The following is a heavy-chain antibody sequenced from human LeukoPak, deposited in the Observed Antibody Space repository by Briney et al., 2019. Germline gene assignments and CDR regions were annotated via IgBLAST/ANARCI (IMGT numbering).Heavy chain of an antibody. D-gene: IGHD1-1*01. CDR2: ISYIGST. J-gene: IGHJ4*02. Sequence: PSQTLSLTCSVSATSISSNYWSWIRQPPGKGLEWIGYISYIGSTNYNPSLKSRVTISVDTSKNQLSLKLNSVTTADTAVYYCARVTDWNDFDYWGQGTLVTVSS. CDR1: ATSISSNY. CDR3: ARVTDWNDFDY. V-gene: IGHV4-59*01.